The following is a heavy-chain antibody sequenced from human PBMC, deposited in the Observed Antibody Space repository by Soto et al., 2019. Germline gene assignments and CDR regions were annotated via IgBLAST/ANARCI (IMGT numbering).Heavy chain of an antibody. V-gene: IGHV4-31*03. CDR2: IHPSGST. Sequence: QVQLQESGPGLVKPSQTLSLTCTVSGASISSGDYYWSWIRQHPGKGPEWIGYIHPSGSTFYNPPLKNRVTISADTSKRQFSLNLKSVSAADTAVSFCATNLPAATSEVVFDYWGQGTLVTVSS. CDR1: GASISSGDYY. CDR3: ATNLPAATSEVVFDY. D-gene: IGHD6-13*01. J-gene: IGHJ4*02.